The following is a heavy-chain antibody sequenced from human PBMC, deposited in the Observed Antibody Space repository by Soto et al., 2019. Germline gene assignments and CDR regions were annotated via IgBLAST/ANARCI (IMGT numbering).Heavy chain of an antibody. Sequence: GESLKISCTGSGSSFTSYWIGWVRPMPGKGLEWMGIIYPGDSDTRYSPSFQGQVTISADKSISTAYLQWSSLKASDTAMYYCARRKPNSSGWYRYYFDYWGQGTLVTVSS. CDR1: GSSFTSYW. J-gene: IGHJ4*02. CDR3: ARRKPNSSGWYRYYFDY. D-gene: IGHD6-19*01. CDR2: IYPGDSDT. V-gene: IGHV5-51*01.